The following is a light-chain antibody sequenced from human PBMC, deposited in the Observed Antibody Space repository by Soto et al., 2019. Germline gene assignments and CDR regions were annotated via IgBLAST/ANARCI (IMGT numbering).Light chain of an antibody. CDR2: EVS. J-gene: IGLJ2*01. Sequence: QSALSQPASVSGSPGQSIAISCTGTSSDIGSYHYVSWYQHHPGKAPNLIIYEVSNRPSGVSDRFSGSKSGNTASLTISGLQAEDEADYYCSSYASSSTLVFGGGTQLTVL. V-gene: IGLV2-14*01. CDR1: SSDIGSYHY. CDR3: SSYASSSTLV.